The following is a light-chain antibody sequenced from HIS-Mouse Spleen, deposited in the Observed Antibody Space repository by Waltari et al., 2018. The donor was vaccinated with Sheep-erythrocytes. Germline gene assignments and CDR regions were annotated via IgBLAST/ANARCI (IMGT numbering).Light chain of an antibody. V-gene: IGLV3-1*01. CDR2: QDS. CDR3: QAWDSSTAV. CDR1: KLGDKY. Sequence: SYELTQPPSVSVSPGQTASITCSGDKLGDKYARWYQQKPGQSPVLVIYQDSKRPSEIPGRFSGSNAGSTATLAISGTQAMDEADYYCQAWDSSTAVFGGGTKLTVL. J-gene: IGLJ2*01.